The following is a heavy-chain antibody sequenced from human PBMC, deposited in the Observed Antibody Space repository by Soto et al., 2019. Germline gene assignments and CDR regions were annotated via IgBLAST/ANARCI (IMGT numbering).Heavy chain of an antibody. CDR2: ISGSGGST. V-gene: IGHV3-23*01. CDR1: GFTFSSYA. J-gene: IGHJ5*02. D-gene: IGHD2-2*02. CDR3: AKDLVVVPAAIARRNWFDP. Sequence: GGSLRLSCAASGFTFSSYAMSWVRQAPGKGLEWVSAISGSGGSTYYADSVKGRFTISRDNSKNTLYLQMNSLRAEDTAVYYCAKDLVVVPAAIARRNWFDPWGQGTLVTVSS.